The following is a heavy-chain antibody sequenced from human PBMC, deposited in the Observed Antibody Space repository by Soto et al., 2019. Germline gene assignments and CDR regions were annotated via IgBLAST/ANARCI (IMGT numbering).Heavy chain of an antibody. Sequence: TETPALTSNVADDSISRSSYYWGWIRQPPGKGLEWIGSIYYNGNTYDNPSLKSRVTMSVDTFENHFSLKLSSVTAADTSVYYCARCGQVAGTDYFDYWGQGTRVT. CDR1: DDSISRSSYY. J-gene: IGHJ4*02. CDR2: IYYNGNT. V-gene: IGHV4-39*02. CDR3: ARCGQVAGTDYFDY. D-gene: IGHD6-19*01.